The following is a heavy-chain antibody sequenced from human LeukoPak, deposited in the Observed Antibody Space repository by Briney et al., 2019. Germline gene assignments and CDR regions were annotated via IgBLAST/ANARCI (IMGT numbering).Heavy chain of an antibody. Sequence: GASVKVSCKASGGTFSSYAISWVRQAPGQGLEWMGGIIPIFGTANYAQKFQGRVTITTDESTSTAYMELSSLRSEDTAVYYCARDGKRYYCSGGSCSRSEYYYYGMDVWGQGTTVTVSS. V-gene: IGHV1-69*05. CDR2: IIPIFGTA. CDR1: GGTFSSYA. J-gene: IGHJ6*02. D-gene: IGHD2-15*01. CDR3: ARDGKRYYCSGGSCSRSEYYYYGMDV.